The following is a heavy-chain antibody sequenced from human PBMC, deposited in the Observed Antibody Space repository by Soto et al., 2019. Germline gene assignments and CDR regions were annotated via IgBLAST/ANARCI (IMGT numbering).Heavy chain of an antibody. V-gene: IGHV3-33*01. Sequence: HPGGALRLSCAASGFDFSSYGMHWVRQTPGKGLEWVAVLGFDGGGRYYADSVRGRFTISRDNSKQMLYLQMDSLRAEDTALYYCAREHAGPDYAMDVWGQGTTVTVSS. CDR3: AREHAGPDYAMDV. CDR1: GFDFSSYG. CDR2: LGFDGGGR. J-gene: IGHJ6*02.